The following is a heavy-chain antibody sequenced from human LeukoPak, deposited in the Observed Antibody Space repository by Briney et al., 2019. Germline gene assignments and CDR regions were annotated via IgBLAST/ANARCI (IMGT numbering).Heavy chain of an antibody. Sequence: PSETLSLTCSVSGVSISSTTYYWAWIRRPPGKGLEWIGTIYYTGSTYYNPSLKSRVTISVDTSKNQFSLKLIAVTAADTAVYYCARHGEMAVITHLDYWGQGTLVTVSS. CDR3: ARHGEMAVITHLDY. J-gene: IGHJ4*02. CDR1: GVSISSTTYY. D-gene: IGHD5-24*01. CDR2: IYYTGST. V-gene: IGHV4-39*01.